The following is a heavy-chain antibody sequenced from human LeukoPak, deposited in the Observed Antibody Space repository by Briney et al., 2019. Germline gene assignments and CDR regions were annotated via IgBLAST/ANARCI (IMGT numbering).Heavy chain of an antibody. CDR3: ARSHSPRPGVPVAGYGGYFDS. Sequence: GGSLRLSCAASGFTFSSYGMSWVRQAPGKGLEWVSAISGSGGSTYYADSVKGRFTISRDNSKNTLYLQMNSLRAEDTAVYYCARSHSPRPGVPVAGYGGYFDSWGQGTLVTVSS. CDR1: GFTFSSYG. CDR2: ISGSGGST. D-gene: IGHD6-19*01. V-gene: IGHV3-23*01. J-gene: IGHJ4*02.